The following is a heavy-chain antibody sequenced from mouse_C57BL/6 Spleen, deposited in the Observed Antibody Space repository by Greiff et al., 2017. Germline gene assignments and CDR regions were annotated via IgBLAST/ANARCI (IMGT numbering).Heavy chain of an antibody. D-gene: IGHD2-3*01. CDR1: GFNIKDYY. Sequence: EVQLQQSGAELVKPGASVKLSCTASGFNIKDYYMHWVKQRTEQGLEWIGRIDPEDGDTKYAPKFQGKATITADTSTNTAYLQLSSLTAEDAAVYCCTIRGWLLRPDYWGQGTTLTVSS. J-gene: IGHJ2*01. V-gene: IGHV14-2*01. CDR3: TIRGWLLRPDY. CDR2: IDPEDGDT.